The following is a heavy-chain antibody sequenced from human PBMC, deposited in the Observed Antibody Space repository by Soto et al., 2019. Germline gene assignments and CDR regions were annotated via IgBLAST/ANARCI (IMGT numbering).Heavy chain of an antibody. V-gene: IGHV4-59*08. D-gene: IGHD6-13*01. CDR2: IYYSGST. Sequence: QVQLQESGPGLVKPSETLSLTCTVSGGSISSYYWSWIRQPPGKGLEWIGYIYYSGSTNYNPSLKSRVTISVDTSKNQFSLKLSSVTAADTAVYYCARLGIAAAGYYGMDVWGQGTTVTVSS. CDR3: ARLGIAAAGYYGMDV. CDR1: GGSISSYY. J-gene: IGHJ6*02.